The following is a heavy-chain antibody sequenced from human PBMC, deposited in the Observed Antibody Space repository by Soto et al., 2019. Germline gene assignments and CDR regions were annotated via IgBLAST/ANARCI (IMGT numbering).Heavy chain of an antibody. CDR3: ARRGISAIGIYFFDY. V-gene: IGHV4-31*03. CDR1: GXSISSGGYY. CDR2: IYYSGTS. D-gene: IGHD6-13*01. J-gene: IGHJ4*02. Sequence: LSLTFTVSGXSISSGGYYWSWIRQHPGKGLEWIGYIYYSGTSYYNPSLKSRVTISVDTSTNQFSLKLSSVTAADTAVYYCARRGISAIGIYFFDYWGQGTLVTVSS.